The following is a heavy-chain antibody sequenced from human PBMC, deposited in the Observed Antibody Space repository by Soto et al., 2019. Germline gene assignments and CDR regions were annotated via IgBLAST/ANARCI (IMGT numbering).Heavy chain of an antibody. CDR2: MNPNSGNT. J-gene: IGHJ4*02. Sequence: ASVKVSCKASGYTFTNYDINWVRQATGQGLEWMGWMNPNSGNTGYAQKFQGRVTMTRITSIRTAYMEVSSLISEDTAVYYCATAAKCGTMDDWGPGTLVTVS. D-gene: IGHD2-15*01. V-gene: IGHV1-8*01. CDR1: GYTFTNYD. CDR3: ATAAKCGTMDD.